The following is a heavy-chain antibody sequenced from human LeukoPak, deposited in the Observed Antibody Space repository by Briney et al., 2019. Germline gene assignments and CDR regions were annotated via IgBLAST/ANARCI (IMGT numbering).Heavy chain of an antibody. CDR3: ARSTALRYFDWLPYWYFDL. V-gene: IGHV1-46*01. D-gene: IGHD3-9*01. J-gene: IGHJ2*01. Sequence: ASVKVSCKASGGTFSSYAVSWVRLTPGQGLEWLGIINPSGGSIRYAQKFQGRVTMTRDTSISTAYMELSSLRSEDTAVYYCARSTALRYFDWLPYWYFDLWGRGTLVTVSS. CDR1: GGTFSSYA. CDR2: INPSGGSI.